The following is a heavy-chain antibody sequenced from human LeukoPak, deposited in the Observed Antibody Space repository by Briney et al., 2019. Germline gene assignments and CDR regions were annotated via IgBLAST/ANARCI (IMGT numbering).Heavy chain of an antibody. CDR2: VYYSGST. D-gene: IGHD1/OR15-1a*01. V-gene: IGHV4-59*08. J-gene: IGHJ4*02. CDR3: ARSIIGTRSKFDY. CDR1: GFTFSSSS. Sequence: GSLRLSCAASGFTFSSSSMSWIRQPPGKGLEWIGYVYYSGSTNYNPSLKSRVTISVDTSKNHFSLKLSSVTAADTAVYSCARSIIGTRSKFDYWGQGTLVTVSS.